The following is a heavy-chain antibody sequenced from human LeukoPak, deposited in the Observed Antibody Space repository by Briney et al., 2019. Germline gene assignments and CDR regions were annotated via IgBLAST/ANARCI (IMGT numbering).Heavy chain of an antibody. CDR3: ARGLRTVYDFWSGYYSEGDY. CDR1: GYTFTNYY. J-gene: IGHJ4*02. D-gene: IGHD3-3*01. V-gene: IGHV1-46*01. Sequence: GASVKVSCKASGYTFTNYYMHWVRQAPGQGLEWMGVINPSGGSTTYAQKFQGRVTMTRDTSTSTVYMDLSSLRSEDTAVYYCARGLRTVYDFWSGYYSEGDYWGQGTLVTVSS. CDR2: INPSGGST.